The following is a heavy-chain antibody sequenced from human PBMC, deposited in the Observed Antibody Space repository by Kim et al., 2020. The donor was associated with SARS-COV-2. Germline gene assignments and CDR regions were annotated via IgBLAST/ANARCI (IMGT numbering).Heavy chain of an antibody. CDR1: RYPFTSYG. J-gene: IGHJ3*02. D-gene: IGHD3-3*01. CDR3: ARKFLRDDAFDI. V-gene: IGHV1-18*01. Sequence: ASVKVSCKASRYPFTSYGIAWVRQAPGQGLEWMGWIRAYNGDTKYAQKVQGRVTMTTDTSTSTAYMELRSLRSDDTAVYYCARKFLRDDAFDIWGQGTMV. CDR2: IRAYNGDT.